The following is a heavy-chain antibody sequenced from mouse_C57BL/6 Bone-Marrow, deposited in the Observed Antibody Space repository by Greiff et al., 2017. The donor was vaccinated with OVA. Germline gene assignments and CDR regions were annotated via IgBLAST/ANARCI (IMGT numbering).Heavy chain of an antibody. J-gene: IGHJ2*01. V-gene: IGHV1-59*01. Sequence: QVQLQQSGAELVRPGTSVKLSCKASGYTFTSYWMHWVKPRPGQGLEWIGVIDPSDSYPNYNQKFKGKATLTVDTSSSTAYMQLSSLTSEDSAVDYCARMRGTGYCDDWGQGTTLTVSS. CDR2: IDPSDSYP. D-gene: IGHD3-3*01. CDR3: ARMRGTGYCDD. CDR1: GYTFTSYW.